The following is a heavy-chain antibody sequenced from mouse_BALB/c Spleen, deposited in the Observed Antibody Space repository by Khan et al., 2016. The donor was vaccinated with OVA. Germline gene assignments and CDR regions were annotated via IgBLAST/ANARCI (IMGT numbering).Heavy chain of an antibody. J-gene: IGHJ1*01. D-gene: IGHD3-1*01. CDR2: MSSGSSTI. CDR1: GFTFSNFG. V-gene: IGHV5-17*02. Sequence: EVELVESGGGLVQPGGSRKLSCAASGFTFSNFGMHWVRQAPKKGLAWVAYMSSGSSTIYYVDTVKGRFTISRDNLKNILFLQMTSLRSEDTAMYYCARSGGNFHWYFDVWGAGTSVTVSS. CDR3: ARSGGNFHWYFDV.